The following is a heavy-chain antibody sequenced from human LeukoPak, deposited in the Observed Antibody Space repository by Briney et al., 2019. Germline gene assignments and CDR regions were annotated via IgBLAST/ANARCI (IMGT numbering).Heavy chain of an antibody. D-gene: IGHD6-13*01. Sequence: SETLSLTCTVSGGSISSYYWSWIRQPPGKGLEWIGYIYYSGSTNYNPSLKSRVTISVDTSKNQFSLKLSSVTAADTAVYYCARDQQPEYSSSHDAFDIWGQGTMVTVSS. CDR2: IYYSGST. CDR1: GGSISSYY. CDR3: ARDQQPEYSSSHDAFDI. V-gene: IGHV4-59*12. J-gene: IGHJ3*02.